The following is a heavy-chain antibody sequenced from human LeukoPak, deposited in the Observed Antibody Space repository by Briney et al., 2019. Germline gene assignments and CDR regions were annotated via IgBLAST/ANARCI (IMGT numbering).Heavy chain of an antibody. J-gene: IGHJ4*02. D-gene: IGHD3-22*01. CDR3: ARVQADYYDSSGYSSTVNFDY. Sequence: PGGSLRLSCAASGFTVSSSYMSWVRQAPGMGLEWVSVIYSGGDTYYADSVNGRFTISRDNSKNTLYLQMNSLRAEDTAVYYCARVQADYYDSSGYSSTVNFDYWGQGTLVTVSS. CDR2: IYSGGDT. CDR1: GFTVSSSY. V-gene: IGHV3-66*02.